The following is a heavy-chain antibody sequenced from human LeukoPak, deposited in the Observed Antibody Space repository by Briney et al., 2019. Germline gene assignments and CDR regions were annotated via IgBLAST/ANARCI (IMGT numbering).Heavy chain of an antibody. Sequence: PGGSLRLSCAASGFTFSSYAMHWVRQAPGKGLECLAVISYDGSNKYYADSVKGRFTISRDNSRNTLYLQMNSLRAEDTAVYYCARDYYGSGSGIDYWGQGTLVTVSS. CDR2: ISYDGSNK. V-gene: IGHV3-30-3*01. J-gene: IGHJ4*02. D-gene: IGHD3-10*01. CDR3: ARDYYGSGSGIDY. CDR1: GFTFSSYA.